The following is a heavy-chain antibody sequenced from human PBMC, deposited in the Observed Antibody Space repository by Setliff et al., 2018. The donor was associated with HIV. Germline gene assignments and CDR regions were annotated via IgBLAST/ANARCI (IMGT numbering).Heavy chain of an antibody. V-gene: IGHV1-2*06. D-gene: IGHD3-16*01. CDR3: ARDLGIVIPFDY. CDR1: GYSFSGYY. J-gene: IGHJ4*02. CDR2: INPNNGAT. Sequence: EASVKVSCKASGYSFSGYYMSWIRQAPGQALEWMGRINPNNGATEYAQKFQGRVTMTSDSLTSTAHMELTRLRSDDTAVYYCARDLGIVIPFDYWGQGTLVTVSS.